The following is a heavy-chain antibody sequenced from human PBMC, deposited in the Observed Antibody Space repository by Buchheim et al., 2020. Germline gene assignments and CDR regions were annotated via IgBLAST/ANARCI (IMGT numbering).Heavy chain of an antibody. D-gene: IGHD6-13*01. J-gene: IGHJ6*03. CDR2: ISSTGSYI. CDR3: ARGGYSSQFLVLAYYYHYMDV. V-gene: IGHV3-21*02. CDR1: GFTFSSYT. Sequence: EVQLVESGGGLVKPGGSLRLSCAASGFTFSSYTMNWVRQAPGKGLEWVSSISSTGSYIYYADSVKGRFTISRDNAKNSLFLQMNSLRDEDTAVYYCARGGYSSQFLVLAYYYHYMDVWGKGTT.